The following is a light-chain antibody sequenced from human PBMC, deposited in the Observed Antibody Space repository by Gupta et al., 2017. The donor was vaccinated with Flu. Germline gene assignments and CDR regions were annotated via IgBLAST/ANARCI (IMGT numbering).Light chain of an antibody. Sequence: QSVLTQTPSASGTPGQRITISCSGSSSNIGGNYVCWYQQVPGTAPKLLIYGDNQRPSGFPDRFSGSKSGTSASLAISGLRSEDDADYYCATWDDTLRGWVFGGGTKLTVL. CDR3: ATWDDTLRGWV. J-gene: IGLJ3*02. CDR2: GDN. V-gene: IGLV1-47*01. CDR1: SSNIGGNY.